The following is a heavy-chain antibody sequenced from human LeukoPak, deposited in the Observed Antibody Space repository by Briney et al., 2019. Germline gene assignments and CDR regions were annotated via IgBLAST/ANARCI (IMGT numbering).Heavy chain of an antibody. J-gene: IGHJ4*02. D-gene: IGHD2-21*02. CDR3: VGDRLLFGGGYYFDY. CDR1: GFNFSSYS. Sequence: GGALRLSCAASGFNFSSYSMNWVRQAPGKGLEWVSSISSSSGYIYYADSVKGRFTISRDNAKSSVYLQKSSLRAGGTVVYYCVGDRLLFGGGYYFDYWGQGTLVTVSS. CDR2: ISSSSGYI. V-gene: IGHV3-21*01.